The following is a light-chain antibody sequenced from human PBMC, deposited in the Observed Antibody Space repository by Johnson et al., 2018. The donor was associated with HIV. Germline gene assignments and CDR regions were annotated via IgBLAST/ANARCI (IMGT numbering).Light chain of an antibody. J-gene: IGLJ1*01. Sequence: QSVLTQPPSVSVAPGQKVTISCSGSSSNTGRNYVSWYQQLPGTAPKVLIYENNKRPSGIPDRFSGSKSGTSATLGITGLQTGDEADYYCGTWDNSLTAYVFGTGTKVTV. CDR1: SSNTGRNY. V-gene: IGLV1-51*02. CDR2: ENN. CDR3: GTWDNSLTAYV.